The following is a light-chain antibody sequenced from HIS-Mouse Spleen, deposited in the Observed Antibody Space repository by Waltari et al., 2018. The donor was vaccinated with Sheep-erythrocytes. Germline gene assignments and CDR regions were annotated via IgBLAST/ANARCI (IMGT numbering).Light chain of an antibody. V-gene: IGLV3-21*03. CDR2: DDG. Sequence: SYVLTQPPSVSVAPGKTARITCGGNNIGSKSVHGYQQKPGQAPLLVVYDDGDRPSGIPERFSGSNSGNTATLTISRVEAGDEADYYCQVWDSSSDHYVFGTGTKVTVL. CDR1: NIGSKS. J-gene: IGLJ1*01. CDR3: QVWDSSSDHYV.